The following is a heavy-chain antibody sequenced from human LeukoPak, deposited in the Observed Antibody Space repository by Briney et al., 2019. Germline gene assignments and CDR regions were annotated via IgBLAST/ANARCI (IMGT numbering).Heavy chain of an antibody. D-gene: IGHD3-10*01. CDR2: INPSGGST. V-gene: IGHV1-46*01. Sequence: ASVKVSCKASGYTFTIYYIHWVRQAPGQGLEWMGLINPSGGSTNYAQKFQGRVTMTRDTSTSTVYMELSSLRSEDTAVYYCAKNHPGSYYNRPDYWGQGTLVTVSS. J-gene: IGHJ4*02. CDR3: AKNHPGSYYNRPDY. CDR1: GYTFTIYY.